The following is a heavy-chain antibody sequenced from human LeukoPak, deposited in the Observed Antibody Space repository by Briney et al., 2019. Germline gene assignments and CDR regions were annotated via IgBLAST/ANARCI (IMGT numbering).Heavy chain of an antibody. Sequence: GESLKISCKGSGYNFPSYWIGWVRQMPGKGLEWMGIIYPGDSDTRYSPSFQGQVTISADKSISTAYLQWSSLKASDTAMYYCARQAKGSGSYYSSLDYWGQGTLVTVSS. V-gene: IGHV5-51*01. D-gene: IGHD3-10*01. CDR1: GYNFPSYW. CDR3: ARQAKGSGSYYSSLDY. CDR2: IYPGDSDT. J-gene: IGHJ4*02.